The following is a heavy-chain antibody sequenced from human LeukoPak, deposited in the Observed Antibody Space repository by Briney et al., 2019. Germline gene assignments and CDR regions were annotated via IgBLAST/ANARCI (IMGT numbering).Heavy chain of an antibody. CDR3: AKDLVPAATLYNWFDP. CDR2: ISWDGSST. D-gene: IGHD2-2*01. Sequence: GGSLRLSCAASGFTFDDYTMHWVRQTPGKGLEWVSLISWDGSSTYYADSMKGRFTISRDNSKNTLYLQMNSLRAEDTAVYYCAKDLVPAATLYNWFDPWGQGTLVTVSS. J-gene: IGHJ5*02. CDR1: GFTFDDYT. V-gene: IGHV3-43*01.